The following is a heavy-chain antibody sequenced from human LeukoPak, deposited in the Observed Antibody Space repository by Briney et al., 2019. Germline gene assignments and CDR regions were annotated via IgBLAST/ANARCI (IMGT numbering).Heavy chain of an antibody. Sequence: SETPSLTCTVSGGSISSYYWSWIRQPPGKGLEWIGSIYYSGSTYYNPSLKSRVTISVDTSKNQFSLKLSSVTAADTAVYYCATQGIYDFWSGYYLSWEAYWGQGTLVTVSS. CDR1: GGSISSYY. CDR3: ATQGIYDFWSGYYLSWEAY. D-gene: IGHD3-3*01. CDR2: IYYSGST. V-gene: IGHV4-59*05. J-gene: IGHJ4*02.